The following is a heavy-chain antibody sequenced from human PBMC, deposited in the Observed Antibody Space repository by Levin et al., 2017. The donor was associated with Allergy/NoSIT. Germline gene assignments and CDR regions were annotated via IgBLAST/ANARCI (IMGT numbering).Heavy chain of an antibody. CDR1: GFTFGDYA. J-gene: IGHJ4*02. Sequence: GESLKISCTASGFTFGDYAMSWFRQAPGKGLEWVGFIRTKAYGGTTEYAASVKGRFTISRDDSKSIAYLQMYSLKTEDTAVYYCARVLVAAMVRDHWGQGTLVTVSS. CDR3: ARVLVAAMVRDH. V-gene: IGHV3-49*03. D-gene: IGHD5-18*01. CDR2: IRTKAYGGTT.